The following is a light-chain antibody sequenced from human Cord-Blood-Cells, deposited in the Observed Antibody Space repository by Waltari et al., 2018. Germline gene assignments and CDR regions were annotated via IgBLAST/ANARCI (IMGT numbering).Light chain of an antibody. CDR3: QQSYSTPFT. V-gene: IGKV1-39*01. CDR1: QRISSC. Sequence: DIQMTQSPSSLSASVGDRVTITCRASQRISSCLNWYQQKPGKAPKLLIYAASSLQSGVPSRFSGSGSVTDFTLTISSLQPEDFATYYCQQSYSTPFTFGPGTKVDIK. J-gene: IGKJ3*01. CDR2: AAS.